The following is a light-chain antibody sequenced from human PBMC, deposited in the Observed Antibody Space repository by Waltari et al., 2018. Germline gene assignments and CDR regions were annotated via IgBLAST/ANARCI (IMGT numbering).Light chain of an antibody. J-gene: IGLJ3*02. Sequence: QSALTQPASVSGSPGQSITISCPGTSSHVGAYYYVPWYQQHPGKAPKLMIYDVTSRPSGVSDRFSGSKSGNTASLTISGLQAEDEADYYCSSYTKSSTWVFGGGTRLTVL. CDR1: SSHVGAYYY. V-gene: IGLV2-14*03. CDR3: SSYTKSSTWV. CDR2: DVT.